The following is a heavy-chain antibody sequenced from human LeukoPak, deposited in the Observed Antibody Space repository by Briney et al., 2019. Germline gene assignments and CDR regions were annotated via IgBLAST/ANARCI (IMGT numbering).Heavy chain of an antibody. V-gene: IGHV4-39*07. Sequence: SETLSLTCTVSGGSISSSNYYWSWIRQPPGKGLEWIGSGYYSGSTYYNPSLKSRVTISLDTSKNQFSLKLSSVTAADTAVYYCARWGRIAIFGVVIPHAVDIWGQGTMVTVSS. CDR3: ARWGRIAIFGVVIPHAVDI. CDR1: GGSISSSNYY. J-gene: IGHJ3*02. D-gene: IGHD3-3*01. CDR2: GYYSGST.